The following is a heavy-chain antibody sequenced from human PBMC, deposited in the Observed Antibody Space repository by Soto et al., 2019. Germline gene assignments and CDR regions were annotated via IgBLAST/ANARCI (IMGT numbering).Heavy chain of an antibody. J-gene: IGHJ4*02. CDR2: IYYSGTT. CDR3: AGHKWNDVIYFDY. Sequence: PSETLSLTCTVSGGSISSYYWSWIRQPPGKGLEWIANIYYSGTTNYNPSLKSRVTISVDTSKNQFSLKLSSVTAADTAVYYCAGHKWNDVIYFDYWGQGTLVTVSS. V-gene: IGHV4-59*08. CDR1: GGSISSYY. D-gene: IGHD1-20*01.